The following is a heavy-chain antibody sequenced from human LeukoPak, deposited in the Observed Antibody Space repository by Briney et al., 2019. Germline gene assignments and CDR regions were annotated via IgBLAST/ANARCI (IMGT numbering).Heavy chain of an antibody. Sequence: SETLSLTCTVSGGPISSYYWSWIRQPAGKGLEWIGRIYSSGYTNYNPSLTSRVTMSVDTSKNEFSLKPSSVTAADTAVYYCARDVGAQRSGWYSVAFDIWGQGTMVTVSS. J-gene: IGHJ3*02. CDR2: IYSSGYT. V-gene: IGHV4-4*07. CDR3: ARDVGAQRSGWYSVAFDI. D-gene: IGHD6-19*01. CDR1: GGPISSYY.